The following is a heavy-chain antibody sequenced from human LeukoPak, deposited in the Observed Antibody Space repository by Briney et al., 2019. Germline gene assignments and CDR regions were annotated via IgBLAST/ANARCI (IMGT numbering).Heavy chain of an antibody. Sequence: PGGSLRLSCAASGFTFSSYAMSWVRQAPGKGLEWVSDISGSGSNTYYADSVKGRFTISRDNSKNTLYLQMNSLRVEDTALYYCAKDRGGSSELGDAFDVWGQGTMVRVSS. CDR2: ISGSGSNT. V-gene: IGHV3-23*01. D-gene: IGHD1-26*01. CDR3: AKDRGGSSELGDAFDV. J-gene: IGHJ3*01. CDR1: GFTFSSYA.